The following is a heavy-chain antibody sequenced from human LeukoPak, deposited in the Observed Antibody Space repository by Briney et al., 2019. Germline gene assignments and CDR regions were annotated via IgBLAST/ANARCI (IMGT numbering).Heavy chain of an antibody. CDR1: GGSINTYY. Sequence: SETLSLTCTVSGGSINTYYWSWIRQPPGKGREWIGYLYNTATTNYNPSLKSRLSISGDTSKNQFSLRLISVTAADTAVYYCARRGVKTTRFDYWGQGILVTVSS. CDR3: ARRGVKTTRFDY. D-gene: IGHD1-1*01. V-gene: IGHV4-59*01. CDR2: LYNTATT. J-gene: IGHJ4*02.